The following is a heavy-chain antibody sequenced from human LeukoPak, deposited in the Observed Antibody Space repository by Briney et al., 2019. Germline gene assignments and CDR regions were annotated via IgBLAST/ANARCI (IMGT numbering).Heavy chain of an antibody. CDR1: GFTFSSYA. V-gene: IGHV3-30*04. Sequence: GSLRLSCAASGFTFSSYAMHWVRQAPGKGLEWVAVISYDGSNKYYADSVKGRFTISRDNSKNTLYLQMNSLRAEDTAVYYCARDLDVWGQGTTVTVSS. CDR2: ISYDGSNK. J-gene: IGHJ6*02. CDR3: ARDLDV.